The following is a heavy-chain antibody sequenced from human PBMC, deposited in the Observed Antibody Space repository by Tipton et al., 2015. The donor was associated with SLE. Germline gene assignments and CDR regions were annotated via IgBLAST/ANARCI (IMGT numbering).Heavy chain of an antibody. D-gene: IGHD3-16*01. CDR1: GGSFSDYY. V-gene: IGHV4-34*01. Sequence: TLSLTCVVSGGSFSDYYWGWIRQPPREGPGWIGDINQSGHTNYNPSLKSRVTMSMDTSNNQLSLNLISVTAADTAVYFCARGGYSYAFEHWGQGIPVTVSS. CDR3: ARGGYSYAFEH. J-gene: IGHJ4*02. CDR2: INQSGHT.